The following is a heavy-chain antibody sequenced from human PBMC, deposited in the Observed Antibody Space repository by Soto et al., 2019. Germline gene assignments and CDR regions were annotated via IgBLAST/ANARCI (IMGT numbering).Heavy chain of an antibody. J-gene: IGHJ4*02. CDR3: YGYGY. CDR1: GFSVTANY. Sequence: EVPVVESGGGLIQPGGSLRLSCEVSGFSVTANYMSWVRQAPGKGLEWVSVIYSGGSTYYIDSVKARFSVSRDISKNTLYLHMNGLRAWDTAVYYCYGYGYWGQGTLVSGSS. V-gene: IGHV3-53*01. D-gene: IGHD5-12*01. CDR2: IYSGGST.